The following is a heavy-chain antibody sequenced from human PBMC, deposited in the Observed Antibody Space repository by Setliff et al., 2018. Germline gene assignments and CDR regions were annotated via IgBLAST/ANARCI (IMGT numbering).Heavy chain of an antibody. CDR2: INAGNGNT. CDR1: GYTFTSYA. CDR3: ARGEAGYGGNLDY. V-gene: IGHV1-3*01. J-gene: IGHJ4*02. D-gene: IGHD2-15*01. Sequence: GASVKVSCKASGYTFTSYAMHWVRQAPGQRLEWMGWINAGNGNTGYAQKFQGRVTMTRNTSISTAYMELSSLRFEDTAVYYCARGEAGYGGNLDYWGQGTLVTVSS.